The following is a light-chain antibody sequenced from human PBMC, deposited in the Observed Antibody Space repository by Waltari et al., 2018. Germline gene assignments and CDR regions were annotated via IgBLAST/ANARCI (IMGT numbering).Light chain of an antibody. Sequence: EIVLTQSGTLSLSPGERATLSCRASQSVSRYLAWYQQKPGQAPRLLIYDASSRATGIPDRFSGSGSGTDFSLTISRLEPEDFAVYYCQKYGSLPATFGQGTKVEIK. CDR1: QSVSRY. CDR2: DAS. J-gene: IGKJ1*01. CDR3: QKYGSLPAT. V-gene: IGKV3-20*01.